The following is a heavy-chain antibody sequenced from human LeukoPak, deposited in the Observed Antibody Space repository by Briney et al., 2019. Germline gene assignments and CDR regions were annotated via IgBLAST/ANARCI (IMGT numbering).Heavy chain of an antibody. CDR3: ARGLDSSSWYNWFDP. V-gene: IGHV1-18*01. CDR1: GYTFTSYG. J-gene: IGHJ5*02. CDR2: ISAYNGNT. Sequence: ASEKVSCKASGYTFTSYGISWVRQAPGQGLEWMGWISAYNGNTNYAQKLQGRVTMTTDTSTSTAYMELRSLRSDDTAVYYCARGLDSSSWYNWFDPWGQGTLVTVSS. D-gene: IGHD6-13*01.